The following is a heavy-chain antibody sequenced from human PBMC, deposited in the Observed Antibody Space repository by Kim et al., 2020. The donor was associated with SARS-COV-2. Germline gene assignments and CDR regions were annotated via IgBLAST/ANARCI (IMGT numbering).Heavy chain of an antibody. V-gene: IGHV3-48*02. D-gene: IGHD6-6*01. J-gene: IGHJ4*02. Sequence: DSVRGRFTIARDNAKKSRYQQMSSLRDDDTAVYYCARDRGSSSSQTRFDYWGQGTLVTVSS. CDR3: ARDRGSSSSQTRFDY.